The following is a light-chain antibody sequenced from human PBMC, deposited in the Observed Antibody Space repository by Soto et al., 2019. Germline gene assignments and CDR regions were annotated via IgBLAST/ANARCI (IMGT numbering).Light chain of an antibody. CDR2: KAS. Sequence: DIQMTQSPSTLSASVGDRVTITCRASQSISGWLAWYQQKPGKAPRLLIYKASSLESGVPSRFSGSGSGTEFTRTISSLQPDDFATYYCQQYNSLITFGQGTRLEIK. V-gene: IGKV1-5*03. J-gene: IGKJ5*01. CDR3: QQYNSLIT. CDR1: QSISGW.